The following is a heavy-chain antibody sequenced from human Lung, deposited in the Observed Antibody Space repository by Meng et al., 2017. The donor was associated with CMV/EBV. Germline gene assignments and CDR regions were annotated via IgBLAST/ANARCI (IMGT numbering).Heavy chain of an antibody. V-gene: IGHV3-7*01. J-gene: IGHJ6*02. Sequence: GESLKISCAASGFTFSSYWMSWVRQAPGKGLEWVANIKQDGSEKYYVDSVKGRFTISRDNAKNSLYLQMNSLRAEDTAVYYCARDSASVGSGYYYYYGMDVWGQGTXVTVSS. CDR3: ARDSASVGSGYYYYYGMDV. CDR1: GFTFSSYW. D-gene: IGHD2-15*01. CDR2: IKQDGSEK.